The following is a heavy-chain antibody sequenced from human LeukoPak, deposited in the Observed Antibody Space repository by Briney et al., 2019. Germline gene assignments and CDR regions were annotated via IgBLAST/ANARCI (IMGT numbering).Heavy chain of an antibody. V-gene: IGHV3-30*01. CDR1: GFTFSSYA. D-gene: IGHD1-26*01. CDR2: ISYDGSNK. J-gene: IGHJ6*03. CDR3: ARGTWGATQEVMDV. Sequence: GGSLRLSCAASGFTFSSYAMHWVRQAPGKGLEWVAVISYDGSNKYYADSVKGRFTISRDNSKNTLYLQMNSLRAEDTAVYYCARGTWGATQEVMDVWGKGTTVTVSS.